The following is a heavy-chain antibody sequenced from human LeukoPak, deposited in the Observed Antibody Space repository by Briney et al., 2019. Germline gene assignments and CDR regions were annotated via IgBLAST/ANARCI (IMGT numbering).Heavy chain of an antibody. D-gene: IGHD5-18*01. CDR2: ISGSGGST. V-gene: IGHV3-23*01. J-gene: IGHJ4*02. CDR1: GFTFSSYA. CDR3: AKLLWIQLWAFDY. Sequence: GGSLRLSCAASGFTFSSYAMSWVRQAPGKGLEWVSAISGSGGSTYYVDSVKGRFTISRDNSKNTLYLQMNSLRAEDTAVYYCAKLLWIQLWAFDYWGQGTLVTVSS.